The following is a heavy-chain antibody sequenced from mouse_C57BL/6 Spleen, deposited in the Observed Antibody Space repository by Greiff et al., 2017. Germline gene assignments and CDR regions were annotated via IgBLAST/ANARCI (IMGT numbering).Heavy chain of an antibody. J-gene: IGHJ2*01. CDR2: IYPGSGST. CDR3: ARGRGDYFDY. V-gene: IGHV1-55*01. CDR1: GYTFTSYW. Sequence: QVQLQQPGAELVKPGASVKMSCKASGYTFTSYWITWVKQRPGQGLEWIGDIYPGSGSTNYNEKFKGKATLTVDTSSSTAYMQISSLTSEDSAVYYCARGRGDYFDYWGQGTTLTVSS.